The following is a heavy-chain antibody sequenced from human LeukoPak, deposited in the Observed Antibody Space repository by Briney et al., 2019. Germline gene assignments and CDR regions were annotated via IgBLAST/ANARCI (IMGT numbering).Heavy chain of an antibody. V-gene: IGHV3-21*01. J-gene: IGHJ5*02. CDR2: ISSSSSYI. Sequence: GGSLRLSCAASGFTFSSYSMNWVRQAPGKGLEWVSCISSSSSYIYYADSVKGRFTISRDNAKNSLYLQINSLRAEDTAVYYCARGSSNIPARDNWFDPWGQGTLVTVSS. CDR1: GFTFSSYS. D-gene: IGHD6-6*01. CDR3: ARGSSNIPARDNWFDP.